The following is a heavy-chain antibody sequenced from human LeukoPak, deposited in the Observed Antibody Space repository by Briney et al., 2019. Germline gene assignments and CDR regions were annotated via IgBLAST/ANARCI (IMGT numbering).Heavy chain of an antibody. CDR3: ARDPPYSSSSQGIDY. V-gene: IGHV4-28*03. CDR1: GFSISSSNW. CDR2: IYYSGSI. D-gene: IGHD6-6*01. J-gene: IGHJ4*02. Sequence: SETLSLTCAVSGFSISSSNWWGWIRQPPGKGLEWIGHIYYSGSIHYNPSLESRVTMSVDTSKNQFSLKLSSVTAADTAVYYCARDPPYSSSSQGIDYWGQGTLVTVSS.